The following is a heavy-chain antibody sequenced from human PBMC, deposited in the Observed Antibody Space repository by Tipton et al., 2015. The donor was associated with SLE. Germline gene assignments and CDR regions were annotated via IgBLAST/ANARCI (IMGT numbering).Heavy chain of an antibody. D-gene: IGHD5-18*01. CDR3: ARVVYSSAGAFDI. V-gene: IGHV3-30*04. CDR2: ISYDGSNK. J-gene: IGHJ3*02. Sequence: SLRLSCAASGFTFSSYAMHWVRQAPGKGLEWVAVISYDGSNKYYADSVKGRFTISRDNSKNTLYLQMNSLRAEDTAVYYCARVVYSSAGAFDIWGQGTMVTVSS. CDR1: GFTFSSYA.